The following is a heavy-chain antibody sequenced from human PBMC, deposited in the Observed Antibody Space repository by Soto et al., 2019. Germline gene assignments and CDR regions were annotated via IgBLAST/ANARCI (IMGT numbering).Heavy chain of an antibody. CDR1: GGSFSGYY. V-gene: IGHV4-34*01. J-gene: IGHJ6*02. CDR2: INHSGST. D-gene: IGHD1-1*01. Sequence: PSETLSLTCAVYGGSFSGYYWSWIRQPPGKGLEWIGEINHSGSTNYNPSLKSRVTISVDTSKNQFSLKLNSVTAADTAVYYCARDVWNQDYYYYYGVDVWGQGTTVTVSS. CDR3: ARDVWNQDYYYYYGVDV.